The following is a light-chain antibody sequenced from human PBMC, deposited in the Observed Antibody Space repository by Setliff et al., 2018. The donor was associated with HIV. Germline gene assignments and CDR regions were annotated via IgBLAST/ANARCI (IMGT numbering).Light chain of an antibody. CDR2: EVT. CDR1: SSDVGYYDY. CDR3: SSYTSTYTRV. V-gene: IGLV2-14*01. Sequence: QSALAQPASVSGSPGQSTTISCTGTSSDVGYYDYVSWYQQHPGQAPRLMIYEVTNRPSGVSNRFSGSKSGSTASLTISGLQAEDEADYYCSSYTSTYTRVFGTGTK. J-gene: IGLJ1*01.